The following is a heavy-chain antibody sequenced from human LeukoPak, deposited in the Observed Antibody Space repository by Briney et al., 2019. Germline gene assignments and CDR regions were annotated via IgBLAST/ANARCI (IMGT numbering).Heavy chain of an antibody. J-gene: IGHJ5*02. CDR3: ARDPLQQLVGNWFDP. CDR1: GFTFSSYA. CDR2: ISYDGSNK. Sequence: TGGSLRLSCAASGFTFSSYAMHWVRQAPGKGLEWVAVISYDGSNKYYADSVKGRFTISRDNSKNTLYLQMNSLRAEDTAVYYCARDPLQQLVGNWFDPWGQGTLVTVSS. D-gene: IGHD6-13*01. V-gene: IGHV3-30-3*01.